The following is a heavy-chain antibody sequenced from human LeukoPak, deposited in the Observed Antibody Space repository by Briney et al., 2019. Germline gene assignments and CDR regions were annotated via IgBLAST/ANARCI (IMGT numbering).Heavy chain of an antibody. V-gene: IGHV3-7*05. CDR2: INQDGSEK. CDR3: ARGDGYNYHFDY. D-gene: IGHD5-24*01. Sequence: GGSLRLSCAASGITFSSYWMSWVRQAPRKGLEWVANINQDGSEKNCADSVKGRFTISRDNAKNSLYLQMNSLRAEDTAVYYCARGDGYNYHFDYWGQGALVTVSS. CDR1: GITFSSYW. J-gene: IGHJ4*02.